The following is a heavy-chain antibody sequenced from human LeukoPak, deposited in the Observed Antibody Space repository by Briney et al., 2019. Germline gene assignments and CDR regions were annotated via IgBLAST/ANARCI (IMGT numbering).Heavy chain of an antibody. CDR1: GFTFSSYS. CDR2: ISSSSSYI. Sequence: PGGSLRLSCAASGFTFSSYSMIWVRQAPGKGLEWDSSISSSSSYIYYADSLKGRFTISRDNAKNSLYLQMNSLRAEDSAVYYCAREPGVHAFDIWGQGTMVTVSS. V-gene: IGHV3-21*01. D-gene: IGHD7-27*01. J-gene: IGHJ3*02. CDR3: AREPGVHAFDI.